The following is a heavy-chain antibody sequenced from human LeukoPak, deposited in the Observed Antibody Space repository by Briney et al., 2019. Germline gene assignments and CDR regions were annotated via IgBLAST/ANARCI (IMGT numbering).Heavy chain of an antibody. Sequence: SETLSLTCAVYGGSFSGYYWSWIRQPPGKGLEWIGEINHSGSTNYNPSLKSRVTISVDTSKNQFSLKLSSVTAADTAVYYCARGGDSYYDSSGYYPFRFDYWGRGTLVTVSS. J-gene: IGHJ4*02. CDR2: INHSGST. CDR1: GGSFSGYY. CDR3: ARGGDSYYDSSGYYPFRFDY. D-gene: IGHD3-22*01. V-gene: IGHV4-34*01.